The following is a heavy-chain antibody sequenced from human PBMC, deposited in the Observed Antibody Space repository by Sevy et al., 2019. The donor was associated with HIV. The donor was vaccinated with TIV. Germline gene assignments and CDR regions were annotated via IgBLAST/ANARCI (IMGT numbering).Heavy chain of an antibody. CDR2: ISGSDSGT. CDR3: AKGALGHCSGAICYHLDY. V-gene: IGHV3-23*01. Sequence: GGSLRLSCAASGFTFSTYAMSWVRQPPGKGLEWVSAISGSDSGTYYAGSVKGRFTISRDNSKNTLFLQMNRLRAEDTAVYYCAKGALGHCSGAICYHLDYWGQGTLVTVSS. J-gene: IGHJ4*02. D-gene: IGHD2-15*01. CDR1: GFTFSTYA.